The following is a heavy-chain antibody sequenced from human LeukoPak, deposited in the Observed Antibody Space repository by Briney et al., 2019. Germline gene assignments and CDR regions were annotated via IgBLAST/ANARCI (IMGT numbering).Heavy chain of an antibody. Sequence: GGSLRLSCAASGFTFDDYAMHWVRQAPGKGLEWVSGISWNSGSIGYADSVKGRFTISRDNAKNSLYLQMNSLRAEDTAVYYCARGGIYYDSSGYYLVAYWGQGTLVTVSS. D-gene: IGHD3-22*01. CDR3: ARGGIYYDSSGYYLVAY. CDR1: GFTFDDYA. V-gene: IGHV3-9*01. J-gene: IGHJ4*02. CDR2: ISWNSGSI.